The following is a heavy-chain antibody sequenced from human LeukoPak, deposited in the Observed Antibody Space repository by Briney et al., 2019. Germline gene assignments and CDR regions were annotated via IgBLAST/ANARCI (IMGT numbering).Heavy chain of an antibody. Sequence: PSETLSLTCAVYGGSFSGFYWSWIRQPPGKGLEWIGEIDHSGSTTYNPSLKSRVTIAVDTSKNQFSLKLSSMTAADTAVYYCARGDDGPTHYFDYWGQGALVSVSS. CDR1: GGSFSGFY. CDR3: ARGDDGPTHYFDY. D-gene: IGHD4/OR15-4a*01. J-gene: IGHJ4*02. V-gene: IGHV4-34*01. CDR2: IDHSGST.